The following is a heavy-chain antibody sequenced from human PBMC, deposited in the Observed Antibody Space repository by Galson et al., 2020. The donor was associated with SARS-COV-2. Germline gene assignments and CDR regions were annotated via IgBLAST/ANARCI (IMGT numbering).Heavy chain of an antibody. CDR3: AQTTYDILTGYYSAFDY. Sequence: SDPTLVKPTQTLTLTCTFSGFSLSTSGMCVSWIRQPPGKALEWLALIDWDDDKYYSTSLETRLTISKDTSKNQVVLTMTNMDPVDTATYYCAQTTYDILTGYYSAFDYWGQGTLVTVSS. CDR2: IDWDDDK. J-gene: IGHJ4*02. CDR1: GFSLSTSGMC. D-gene: IGHD3-9*01. V-gene: IGHV2-70*01.